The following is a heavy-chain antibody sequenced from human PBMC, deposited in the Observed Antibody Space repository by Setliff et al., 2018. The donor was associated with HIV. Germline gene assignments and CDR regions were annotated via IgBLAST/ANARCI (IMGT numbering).Heavy chain of an antibody. Sequence: SETLSLTCTVSGASISSGGFYWSWIRQPPGKGLEWIGSIYHSGRTYYNPSLKSRVTISVDTSKNQFSLKLTSVTAADTAVYYCARDQPQDYDSLTGYYTGRYFDYWGRGTLVTV. J-gene: IGHJ4*02. CDR2: IYHSGRT. V-gene: IGHV4-39*07. CDR3: ARDQPQDYDSLTGYYTGRYFDY. CDR1: GASISSGGFY. D-gene: IGHD3-9*01.